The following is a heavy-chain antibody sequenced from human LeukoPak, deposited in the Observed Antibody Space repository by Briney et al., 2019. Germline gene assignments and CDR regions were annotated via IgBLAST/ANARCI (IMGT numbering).Heavy chain of an antibody. CDR1: GCTFSSYA. CDR2: ISGSGGST. J-gene: IGHJ6*03. Sequence: GGSLRLSCAASGCTFSSYAMSWVRQAPGKGLEWVSSISGSGGSTYYADSVKGRFTISRDNSNNTLYLQMNSLRAEDTAVYYCAKGGELVRGYYYYMDVWGKGTTVTVSS. V-gene: IGHV3-23*01. CDR3: AKGGELVRGYYYYMDV. D-gene: IGHD6-6*01.